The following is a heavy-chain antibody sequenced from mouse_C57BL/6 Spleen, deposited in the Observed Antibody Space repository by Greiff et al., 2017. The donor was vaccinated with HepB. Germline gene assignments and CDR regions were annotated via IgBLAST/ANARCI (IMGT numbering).Heavy chain of an antibody. V-gene: IGHV1-61*01. Sequence: VQPQQPGAELVRPGSSVKLSCKASGYTFTSYWMDWVKQRPGQGLEWIGNIYPSDSETHYNQKFKDKATLTVDKSSSTAYMQLSSLTSEDSAVYYCASSYYYDYDYFDYWGQGTTLTVSS. D-gene: IGHD2-4*01. CDR1: GYTFTSYW. J-gene: IGHJ2*01. CDR2: IYPSDSET. CDR3: ASSYYYDYDYFDY.